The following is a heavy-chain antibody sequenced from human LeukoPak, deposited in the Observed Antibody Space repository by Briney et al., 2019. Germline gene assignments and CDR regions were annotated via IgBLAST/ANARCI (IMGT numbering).Heavy chain of an antibody. D-gene: IGHD3-22*01. CDR2: ISYDGSNK. V-gene: IGHV3-30*18. Sequence: SCKASGYTFSRYGMHWVRQAPGKGLEWVAVISYDGSNKYYADSVKGRFTISRDNSKNTLYLQMNSLRTEDTAVYYCANPNYYDSSGYYSDDYWGQGTLVTVSS. CDR1: GYTFSRYG. CDR3: ANPNYYDSSGYYSDDY. J-gene: IGHJ4*02.